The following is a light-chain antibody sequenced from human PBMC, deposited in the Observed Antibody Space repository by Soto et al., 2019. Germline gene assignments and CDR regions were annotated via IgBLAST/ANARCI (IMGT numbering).Light chain of an antibody. V-gene: IGLV1-44*01. CDR1: SSNIGSNY. CDR3: AVWDDSLNGWV. CDR2: SNN. J-gene: IGLJ3*02. Sequence: QSVLTQPPSASGTPGQRVTISCSGSSSNIGSNYVNWYQQLPGTAPKLLIYSNNQRPSGVPDRFSGSKSGTSACLAIRGLQSEDEADYYCAVWDDSLNGWVFGGGTKLTVL.